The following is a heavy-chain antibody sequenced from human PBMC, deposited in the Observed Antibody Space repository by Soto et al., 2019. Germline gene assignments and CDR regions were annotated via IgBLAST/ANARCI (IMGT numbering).Heavy chain of an antibody. D-gene: IGHD6-13*01. Sequence: QAQVVQSGAEVRKPGSSVKLSCKASEGTFNSYAIAWVRQAPGQGLEWMGGIIPYYNTLNYAQKFQDRVTMTADDSTNTVYMELSSRRSDDTAVYFCASGASRWYPYFFDSWAQGTLVTVSS. CDR1: EGTFNSYA. V-gene: IGHV1-69*01. CDR3: ASGASRWYPYFFDS. CDR2: IIPYYNTL. J-gene: IGHJ4*02.